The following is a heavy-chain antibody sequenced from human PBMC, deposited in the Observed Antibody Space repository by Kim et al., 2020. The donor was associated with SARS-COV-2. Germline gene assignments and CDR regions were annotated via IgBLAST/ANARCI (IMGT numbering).Heavy chain of an antibody. J-gene: IGHJ6*02. CDR2: INPSGGST. CDR1: GYTFTSYY. CDR3: ARVNIAAAENYYYYGMDV. Sequence: ASVKVSCKASGYTFTSYYMHWVRQAPGQGLEWMGIINPSGGSTSYAQKFQGRVTMTRDTSTSTVYMELSSLRSEDTAVYYCARVNIAAAENYYYYGMDVWGQGTTVTVSS. V-gene: IGHV1-46*01. D-gene: IGHD6-13*01.